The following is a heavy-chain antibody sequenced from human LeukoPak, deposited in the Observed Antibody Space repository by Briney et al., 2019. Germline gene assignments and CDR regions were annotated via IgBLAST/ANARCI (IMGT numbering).Heavy chain of an antibody. J-gene: IGHJ6*03. CDR3: ARGVVPAAMVPSDNYYYYYMDV. V-gene: IGHV1-69*13. CDR1: GGTFSSYA. Sequence: PWASVKVSCKASGGTFSSYAISWVRQAPGQGLEWMGGIIPIFGTANYAQKFQGRVTITADESTSTAYMELSSLRSEDTAVYYCARGVVPAAMVPSDNYYYYYMDVWGKGTTVTISS. CDR2: IIPIFGTA. D-gene: IGHD2-2*01.